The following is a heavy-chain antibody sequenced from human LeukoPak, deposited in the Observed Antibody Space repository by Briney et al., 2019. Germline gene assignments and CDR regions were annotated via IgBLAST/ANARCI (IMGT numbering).Heavy chain of an antibody. Sequence: GGSLRLSCTASGFKFDDYAMHWVRQTPGKGLEWVAAVSWNSGATGYGGSVKGRFTVSRDNTKNSLYLEMNSLRAEDTAVYYCAKDYTWGIAVAGSLGYWGQGTLVTVSS. CDR1: GFKFDDYA. V-gene: IGHV3-9*01. J-gene: IGHJ4*02. CDR3: AKDYTWGIAVAGSLGY. CDR2: VSWNSGAT. D-gene: IGHD6-19*01.